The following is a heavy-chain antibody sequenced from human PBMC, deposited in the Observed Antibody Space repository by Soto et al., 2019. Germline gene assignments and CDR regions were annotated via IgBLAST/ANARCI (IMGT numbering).Heavy chain of an antibody. CDR1: GGSISSYY. CDR2: IYYSGST. CDR3: ARLGPSGFSPYG. J-gene: IGHJ4*02. D-gene: IGHD3-10*01. V-gene: IGHV4-59*01. Sequence: SETLSLTCTVSGGSISSYYWSWIRQPPGKGLEWIGYIYYSGSTNYNPSLKSRVTISVDTSKNQFSLKLSSVTAADTAVYYCARLGPSGFSPYGWDQATLVTVSS.